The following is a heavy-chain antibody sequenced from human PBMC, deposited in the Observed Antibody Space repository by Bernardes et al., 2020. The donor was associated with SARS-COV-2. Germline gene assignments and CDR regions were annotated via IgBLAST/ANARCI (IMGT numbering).Heavy chain of an antibody. V-gene: IGHV3-21*01. CDR1: GFNCSGYS. J-gene: IGHJ5*02. CDR3: ARDWRIRYDFWSGYSVELFDP. D-gene: IGHD3-3*01. Sequence: GGSLRLSCATSGFNCSGYSRNWVRQGTGEGLEWDPAISSRSSYTNYADSVKGRFTISRDNAKNSLYLQMNSLRAEDTAVYYCARDWRIRYDFWSGYSVELFDPWGQGTLVTVSS. CDR2: ISSRSSYT.